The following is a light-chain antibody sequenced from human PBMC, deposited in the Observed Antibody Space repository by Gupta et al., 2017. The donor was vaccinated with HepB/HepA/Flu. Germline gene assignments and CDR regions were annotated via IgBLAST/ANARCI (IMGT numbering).Light chain of an antibody. CDR1: NSNIGRNA. CDR3: AAWDDSLNGMV. Sequence: QPVLNQPPSPSGPPGQGVTIPCLGSNSNIGRNAVNWYQQFPGTAPKLLVYSNNRRPSGVSDRFSGSKSGTSASLAISGLQSDHEADYYCAAWDDSLNGMVFGGGTKLTVL. J-gene: IGLJ2*01. CDR2: SNN. V-gene: IGLV1-44*01.